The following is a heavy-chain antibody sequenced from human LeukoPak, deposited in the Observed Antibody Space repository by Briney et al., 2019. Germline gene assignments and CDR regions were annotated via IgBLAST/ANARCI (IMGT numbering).Heavy chain of an antibody. Sequence: ASVKVSCKASGYTFTGYYMHWVRQAPGQGLEWMGWINPNSGGANYAQRFQDRVTMTSDTSISTAYMELSRLRSDDTAVYYCVGITFGGVIVRSYYFDYWGQGTLVTVSS. CDR2: INPNSGGA. V-gene: IGHV1-2*02. CDR3: VGITFGGVIVRSYYFDY. D-gene: IGHD3-16*02. J-gene: IGHJ4*02. CDR1: GYTFTGYY.